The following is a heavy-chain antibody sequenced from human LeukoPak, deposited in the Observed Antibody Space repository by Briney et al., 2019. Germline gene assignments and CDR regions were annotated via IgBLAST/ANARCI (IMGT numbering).Heavy chain of an antibody. CDR1: GGSISSYY. Sequence: SETLSLTCTVSGGSISSYYWSWIRQPAGKGLEWIGRIYTSGSTNYNPSPKSRVTMSVDTSKNQFSLKLSSVTAADTAVYYCARESSSSWYVFLDYWGQGTLVTVSS. V-gene: IGHV4-4*07. J-gene: IGHJ4*02. CDR3: ARESSSSWYVFLDY. CDR2: IYTSGST. D-gene: IGHD6-13*01.